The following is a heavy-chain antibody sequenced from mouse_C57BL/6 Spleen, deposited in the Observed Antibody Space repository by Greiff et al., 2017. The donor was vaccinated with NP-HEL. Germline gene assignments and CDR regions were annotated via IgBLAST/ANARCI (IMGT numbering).Heavy chain of an antibody. CDR2: IHPNSGST. Sequence: QVHVKQPGAELVKPGASVKLSCKASGYTFTSYWMHWVKQRPGQGLEWIGMIHPNSGSTNYNEKFKSKATLTVDKSSSTAYMQLSSLTSEDSAVYYCARGGYGSSHPWFAYWGQGTLVTVSA. D-gene: IGHD1-1*01. J-gene: IGHJ3*01. V-gene: IGHV1-64*01. CDR1: GYTFTSYW. CDR3: ARGGYGSSHPWFAY.